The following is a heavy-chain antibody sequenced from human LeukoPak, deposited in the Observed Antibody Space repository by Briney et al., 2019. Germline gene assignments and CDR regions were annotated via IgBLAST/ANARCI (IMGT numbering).Heavy chain of an antibody. Sequence: ASVKVSCKASGYTFTGYYMHRVRQAPGQGLEWMGRINPNSGGTNYAQKFQGRVTMTRDTSISTAYMELSRLRSDDTAVYYCARAQRGYSYGCFNCWGQGTLVTVSS. V-gene: IGHV1-2*06. CDR2: INPNSGGT. CDR1: GYTFTGYY. D-gene: IGHD5-18*01. J-gene: IGHJ4*02. CDR3: ARAQRGYSYGCFNC.